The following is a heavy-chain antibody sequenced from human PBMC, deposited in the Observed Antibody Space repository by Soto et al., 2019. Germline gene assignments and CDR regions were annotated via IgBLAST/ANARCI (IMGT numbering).Heavy chain of an antibody. D-gene: IGHD3-3*02. CDR1: GFTFSTYW. CDR2: INADGTTT. J-gene: IGHJ5*02. Sequence: EVHLVESGGGLVQPGGSLRLSCAASGFTFSTYWMHWVRQAPGKGLVWVSRINADGTTTTYADSVKGRFTISRDNAKNTLYLQMNSLRYEDTAVYFCATVATHSYNWVDPWGQGTLVTISS. CDR3: ATVATHSYNWVDP. V-gene: IGHV3-74*01.